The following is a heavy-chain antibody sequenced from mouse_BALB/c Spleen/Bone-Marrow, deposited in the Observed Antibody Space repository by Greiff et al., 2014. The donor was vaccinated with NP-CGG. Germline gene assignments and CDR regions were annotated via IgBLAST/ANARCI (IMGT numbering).Heavy chain of an antibody. CDR1: GYTFTSYW. CDR3: ARGDDYDPFAY. J-gene: IGHJ3*01. CDR2: IAPGSVST. V-gene: IGHV1S41*01. Sequence: DLVKPGASVKLSCKASGYTFTSYWINWIKQRPGQGLEWIGRIAPGSVSTYYNEMFKGKATLTVDTSSSTAYIQLSSLSSEDSAVYFCARGDDYDPFAYWGQGTLVTVSA. D-gene: IGHD2-4*01.